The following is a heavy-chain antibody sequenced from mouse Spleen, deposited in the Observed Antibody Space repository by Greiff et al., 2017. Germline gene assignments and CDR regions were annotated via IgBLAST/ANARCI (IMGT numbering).Heavy chain of an antibody. D-gene: IGHD2-10*02. J-gene: IGHJ2*01. CDR2: INPNNGGT. Sequence: EVKLQQSGPELVKPGASVKISCKASGYTFTDYYMNWVKQSHGKSLEWIGDINPNNGGTSYNQKFKGKATLTVDKSSSTAYMELRSLTSEDSAVYYCARLGRVWYLFDYWGQGTTLTVSS. CDR1: GYTFTDYY. V-gene: IGHV1-26*01. CDR3: ARLGRVWYLFDY.